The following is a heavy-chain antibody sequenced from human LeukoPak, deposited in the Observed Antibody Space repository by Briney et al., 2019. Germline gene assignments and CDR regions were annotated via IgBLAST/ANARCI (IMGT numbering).Heavy chain of an antibody. D-gene: IGHD3-10*01. J-gene: IGHJ5*02. CDR3: ARTAGYYYGSGSYYAWFDP. CDR2: IYYSGST. Sequence: SETLSLTCTVSGGSISSYYWSWIRQPPGKGLEWIGYIYYSGSTNYNPSLKSRVTISVDKSKNQFSLKLSSVTAADTAVYYCARTAGYYYGSGSYYAWFDPWGQGTLVTVSS. CDR1: GGSISSYY. V-gene: IGHV4-59*12.